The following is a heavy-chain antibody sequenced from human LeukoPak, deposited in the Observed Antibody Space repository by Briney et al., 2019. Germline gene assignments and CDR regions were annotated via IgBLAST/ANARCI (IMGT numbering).Heavy chain of an antibody. CDR3: ARRVGRSGPLDY. J-gene: IGHJ4*02. D-gene: IGHD1-14*01. CDR2: ISYDGSDK. CDR1: GFTFSGFA. Sequence: GGSLRLSCAASGFTFSGFAIHWVRQAPGKGLEWVAAISYDGSDKDYVDSVKGRFTISRDNSKNKLSLQMNSLRVEDTAVYYCARRVGRSGPLDYWGQGTLVTVS. V-gene: IGHV3-30*03.